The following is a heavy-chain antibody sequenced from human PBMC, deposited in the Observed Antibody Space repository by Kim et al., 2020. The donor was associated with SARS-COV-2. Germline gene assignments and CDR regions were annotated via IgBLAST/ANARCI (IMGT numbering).Heavy chain of an antibody. J-gene: IGHJ3*02. Sequence: SETLSLTCTVSGGSISSYYWSWIRQPPGKGLEWIGYTYYSGSTNYNPSLKSRVTISVDTSKNQFSLKLSSVTAADTAVYYCARDQYYYDSSGYDYGKRTMGAAFDIWGPGTMVTVSS. CDR1: GGSISSYY. V-gene: IGHV4-59*13. CDR3: ARDQYYYDSSGYDYGKRTMGAAFDI. D-gene: IGHD3-22*01. CDR2: TYYSGST.